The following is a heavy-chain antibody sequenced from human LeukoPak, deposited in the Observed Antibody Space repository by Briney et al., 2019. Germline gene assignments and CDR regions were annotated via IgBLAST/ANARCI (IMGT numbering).Heavy chain of an antibody. D-gene: IGHD6-6*01. Sequence: SETLSLTCTVSGGSISSSSYYWGWIRQRPGKGLECIGSIYYSGSTYYNPSLKSRVTISVDTSKNQFSLKLSSVTAADTALYYCARHLPYSSSGHDAFDIWGQGTMVTVSS. J-gene: IGHJ3*02. CDR2: IYYSGST. CDR1: GGSISSSSYY. CDR3: ARHLPYSSSGHDAFDI. V-gene: IGHV4-39*01.